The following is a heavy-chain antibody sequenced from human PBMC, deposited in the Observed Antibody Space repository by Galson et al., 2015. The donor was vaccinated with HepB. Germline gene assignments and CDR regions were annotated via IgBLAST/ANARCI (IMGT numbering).Heavy chain of an antibody. CDR3: ARGVLADGCNFRHYYMDV. D-gene: IGHD5-24*01. CDR2: INSDGSST. J-gene: IGHJ6*03. Sequence: SLRLSCAASGFTFSSYWMHWVRQAPGKGLVWVSRINSDGSSTTYADSVKGRFTISRDNAKNTLYLQMNSLRAEDTAVYYCARGVLADGCNFRHYYMDVWGKGTTVTVSS. CDR1: GFTFSSYW. V-gene: IGHV3-74*01.